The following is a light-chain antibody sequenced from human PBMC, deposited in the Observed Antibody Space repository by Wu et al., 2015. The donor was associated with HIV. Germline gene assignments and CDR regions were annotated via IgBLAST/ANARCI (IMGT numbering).Light chain of an antibody. CDR3: QQSYSNPRT. V-gene: IGKV1-9*01. CDR2: ASI. CDR1: SGISSY. Sequence: RARSGISSYLVPGTHAKTTGKPLSSLIYASIHFASEVPSRFSGSGSGTDFTLSISSLQPEDFATYYCQQSYSNPRTFGQGTKVDIK. J-gene: IGKJ1*01.